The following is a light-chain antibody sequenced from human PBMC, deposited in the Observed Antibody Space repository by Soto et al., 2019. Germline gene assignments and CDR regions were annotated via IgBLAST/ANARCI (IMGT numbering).Light chain of an antibody. Sequence: QSVLTQPPSVSGAPGQRVTISCTGSSSNIGAGYDVHWYQQLPGTAPKLLIYGNSNRPSGVPDRLSGSKSGTSASLAITGLQAEDEADYYCQSYDCSRSKWVFGGGTKLTVL. CDR2: GNS. CDR3: QSYDCSRSKWV. V-gene: IGLV1-40*01. CDR1: SSNIGAGYD. J-gene: IGLJ3*02.